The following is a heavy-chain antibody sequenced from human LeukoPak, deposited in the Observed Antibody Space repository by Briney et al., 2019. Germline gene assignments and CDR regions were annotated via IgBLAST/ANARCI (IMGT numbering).Heavy chain of an antibody. J-gene: IGHJ1*01. CDR2: ISSSSIYI. D-gene: IGHD1-26*01. CDR3: VRVKELLVSLASFQH. Sequence: GGSLRLSCAASGFTFSTCSMNWVRQAPGKGLEWVSSISSSSIYIYYADSVKGRFTISRDNAKNSLYLQMNSLRSDDTAVYYCVRVKELLVSLASFQHWGQGTLVTVSS. CDR1: GFTFSTCS. V-gene: IGHV3-21*04.